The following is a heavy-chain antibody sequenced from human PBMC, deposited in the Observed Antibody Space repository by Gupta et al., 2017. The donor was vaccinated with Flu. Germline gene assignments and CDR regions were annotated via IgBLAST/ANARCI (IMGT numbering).Heavy chain of an antibody. J-gene: IGHJ4*02. CDR2: ISGSSYNT. Sequence: SSYAMAWVRHAPGKGLEWVSTISGSSYNTYYTDSVKGRFAISRDNSKNTLYLQMNSLRVDDTAVYYCAKKSSRYGAPHYDYWGQGTLVTVSS. V-gene: IGHV3-23*01. CDR1: SSYA. CDR3: AKKSSRYGAPHYDY. D-gene: IGHD5-18*01.